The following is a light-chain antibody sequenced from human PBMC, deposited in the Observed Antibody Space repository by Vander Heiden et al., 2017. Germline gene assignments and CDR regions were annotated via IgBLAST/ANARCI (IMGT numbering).Light chain of an antibody. V-gene: IGKV1D-8*02. CDR1: QAMSSY. Sequence: AIWMTQSPSLLSASTGARVTISYRMNQAMSSYVSWYQKHPGTAPELLIYAAYSLKRGVPSRSSGRGAGTDFTLTISCLQSEDFATYYCQQYYSVPPTFGQGTKVEIK. J-gene: IGKJ1*01. CDR3: QQYYSVPPT. CDR2: AAY.